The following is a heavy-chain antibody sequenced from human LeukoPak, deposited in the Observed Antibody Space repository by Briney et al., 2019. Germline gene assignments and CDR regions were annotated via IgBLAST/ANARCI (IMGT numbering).Heavy chain of an antibody. V-gene: IGHV1-8*01. CDR1: GYTFITCD. D-gene: IGHD6-19*01. CDR3: ARDSSGWYHWFDP. Sequence: ASVKVSCKASGYTFITCDISWVRQATGQGLEWMGWMNPNSGNTGYAQKFQGRVTMTRNTSISTAYMELSSLRSEDTAVYYCARDSSGWYHWFDPWGQGTLVTVSS. J-gene: IGHJ5*02. CDR2: MNPNSGNT.